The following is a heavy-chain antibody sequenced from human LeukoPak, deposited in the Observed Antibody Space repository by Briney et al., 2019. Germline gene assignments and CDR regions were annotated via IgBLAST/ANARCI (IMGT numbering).Heavy chain of an antibody. D-gene: IGHD3-3*01. J-gene: IGHJ4*02. CDR3: ARGRSGYSY. CDR2: VTDDGST. Sequence: SETLSLTCAVHGGSFSGYYYNWIRQPPGKGLEWIGEVTDDGSTNYNPSLKSRVTISVDTSKSQFSLRLTSVTAADTAVYYCARGRSGYSYWGQGTLVTVSS. CDR1: GGSFSGYY. V-gene: IGHV4-34*01.